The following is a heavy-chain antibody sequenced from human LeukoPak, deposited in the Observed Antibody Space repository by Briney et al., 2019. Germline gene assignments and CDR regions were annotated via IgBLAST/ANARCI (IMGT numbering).Heavy chain of an antibody. V-gene: IGHV3-53*01. D-gene: IGHD3-22*01. CDR1: GFSVSSNY. CDR3: ARDYYDSSGFLYYFDY. CDR2: IYSGGST. J-gene: IGHJ4*02. Sequence: GGSLRLSCAASGFSVSSNYMSWVRQAPGKGLEWVSVIYSGGSTYYADSVKGRFTTSRDNSKNTLYLQMNSLRAEDTAVYYCARDYYDSSGFLYYFDYWGQGTLVTVSS.